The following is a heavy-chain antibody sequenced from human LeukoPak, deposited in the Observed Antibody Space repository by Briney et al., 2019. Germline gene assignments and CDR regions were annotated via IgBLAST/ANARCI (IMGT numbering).Heavy chain of an antibody. CDR1: GFTFSSYW. J-gene: IGHJ4*02. CDR2: INTDGSST. D-gene: IGHD1-1*01. Sequence: PGGSLRLSCAVSGFTFSSYWMHWVRQDPGKGLVWVSRINTDGSSTSYADSVKGRFTISGDNAKNSLYLQMNSLRVEDTAVYYCARDHNYAFDNWGQGTLVTVSS. V-gene: IGHV3-74*01. CDR3: ARDHNYAFDN.